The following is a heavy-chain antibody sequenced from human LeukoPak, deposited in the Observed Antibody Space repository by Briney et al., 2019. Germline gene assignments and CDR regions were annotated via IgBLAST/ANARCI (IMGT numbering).Heavy chain of an antibody. CDR2: IYYSGST. D-gene: IGHD6-19*01. CDR3: ARQRSIAVASTDFDY. V-gene: IGHV4-59*08. J-gene: IGHJ4*02. CDR1: GGSISSYY. Sequence: SETLSLTCTVSGGSISSYYWSWIRQPPGKGLEWIGYIYYSGSTNYNPSLKSRDTISVDTSKNQFSLKLSSVTAADTAVYYCARQRSIAVASTDFDYWGQGTLVTVSS.